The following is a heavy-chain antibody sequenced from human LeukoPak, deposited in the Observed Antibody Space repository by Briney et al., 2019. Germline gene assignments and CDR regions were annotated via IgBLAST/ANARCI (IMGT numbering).Heavy chain of an antibody. J-gene: IGHJ6*02. Sequence: ARSLRLSCAASGFTFSTYAMSWVRQAPGKGMEWVSAISGSVDSTYYADSVKGRFTISRDNSKNTLYLQMNSLRAEDTAVYYCAKGQVGWYYFTMDVWGQGTTVTVSS. CDR2: ISGSVDST. V-gene: IGHV3-23*01. CDR1: GFTFSTYA. CDR3: AKGQVGWYYFTMDV. D-gene: IGHD6-19*01.